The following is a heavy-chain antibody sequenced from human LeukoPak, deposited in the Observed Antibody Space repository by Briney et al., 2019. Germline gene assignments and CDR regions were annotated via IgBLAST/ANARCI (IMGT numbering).Heavy chain of an antibody. J-gene: IGHJ4*02. CDR1: GYTFTSYD. CDR3: ARGYCSSTSCYRGYYFDY. D-gene: IGHD2-2*02. CDR2: MNPNSGNT. V-gene: IGHV1-8*01. Sequence: ASVKVSCKASGYTFTSYDINWVRQTTGQGLEWMGWMNPNSGNTGYAQKFQGRVTMTRNTSISTAYMELSSLRSEDTAVYYCARGYCSSTSCYRGYYFDYWGRGTLVTVSS.